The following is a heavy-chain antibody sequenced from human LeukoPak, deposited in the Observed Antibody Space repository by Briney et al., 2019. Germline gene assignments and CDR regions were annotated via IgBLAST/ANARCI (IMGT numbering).Heavy chain of an antibody. CDR1: GGSFSGYY. CDR2: INHSGST. J-gene: IGHJ5*02. Sequence: SETLSLTCAVYGGSFSGYYWSWIRQPPGKGLEWIGEINHSGSTNYNPSLKSRVTISVDTSKNQFSLKLSSVTAADTAVYYCARGLYYDPRGWFDPWGQGTLVTVSS. V-gene: IGHV4-34*01. CDR3: ARGLYYDPRGWFDP. D-gene: IGHD3-22*01.